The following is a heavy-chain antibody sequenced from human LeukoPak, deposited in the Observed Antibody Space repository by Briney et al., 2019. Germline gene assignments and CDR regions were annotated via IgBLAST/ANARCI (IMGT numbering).Heavy chain of an antibody. CDR3: ARGGDCGGDCIDAFDI. D-gene: IGHD2-21*02. CDR2: INEDGSMK. Sequence: GGSLRLSCAASGFTFSSYAMSWVRQAPGKGLEWVANINEDGSMKTYVDSLKGRFTISRDNAKNSLYLQMNSLRAEGTAVYYCARGGDCGGDCIDAFDIWGQGTMVTVSS. V-gene: IGHV3-7*01. J-gene: IGHJ3*02. CDR1: GFTFSSYA.